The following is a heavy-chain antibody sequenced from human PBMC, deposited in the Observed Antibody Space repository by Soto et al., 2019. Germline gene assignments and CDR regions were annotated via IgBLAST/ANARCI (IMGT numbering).Heavy chain of an antibody. V-gene: IGHV5-51*01. CDR3: ARLYYYDSSGYYPLDY. Sequence: GESLKISCKGSGYTFSSYWIVWVRQMPGKGLEWVGIIDPGDSNTRYSPSFQGQVTISADKSIKTAYLQWSSLRPSDTAMYYCARLYYYDSSGYYPLDYWGQGTLVTVSS. CDR2: IDPGDSNT. J-gene: IGHJ4*02. CDR1: GYTFSSYW. D-gene: IGHD3-22*01.